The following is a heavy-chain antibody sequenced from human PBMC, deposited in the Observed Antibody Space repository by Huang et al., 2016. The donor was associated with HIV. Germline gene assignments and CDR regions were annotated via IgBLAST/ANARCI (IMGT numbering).Heavy chain of an antibody. CDR1: GYTFNGYW. CDR3: ARQGVGDFVVEPTGLGAFDI. Sequence: EVQLVQSGAVVKKPGESLKISCKGSGYTFNGYWIGWVRQMPGKGLEWRGSTHPGDSDTNYSPSCQGQVTISADKSISTAYLQWSGLKASDTAMYYCARQGVGDFVVEPTGLGAFDIWGQGTMVTVSS. D-gene: IGHD2-2*01. CDR2: THPGDSDT. J-gene: IGHJ3*02. V-gene: IGHV5-51*01.